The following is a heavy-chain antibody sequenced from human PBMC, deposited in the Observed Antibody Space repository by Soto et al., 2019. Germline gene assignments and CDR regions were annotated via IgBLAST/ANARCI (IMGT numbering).Heavy chain of an antibody. D-gene: IGHD2-8*01. CDR2: INHSGST. Sequence: SETLSLTCAVYVGSFSGYYWSWIRQPPGKGLEWIGEINHSGSTNYNPSLKSRVTISVDTSKNQFSLKLSSVTAADTAVYYCARWDLNNIVLMVYATPQRYYCDYWGQGSLGT. CDR3: ARWDLNNIVLMVYATPQRYYCDY. CDR1: VGSFSGYY. V-gene: IGHV4-34*01. J-gene: IGHJ4*02.